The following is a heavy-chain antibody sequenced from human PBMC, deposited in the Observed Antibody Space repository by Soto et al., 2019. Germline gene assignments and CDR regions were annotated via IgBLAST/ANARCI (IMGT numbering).Heavy chain of an antibody. Sequence: QITLKESGPTLVKPTQTLTLTCTFSGFSLSTSGVGVGWIRQPPGKALEWLALIYWDDDKRYSPSLKSRLTIXKXPSKNQVVLTMTNMDPVDTATYYCAHRNPTVDAFDIWGQGTMVTVSS. CDR2: IYWDDDK. D-gene: IGHD4-17*01. J-gene: IGHJ3*02. CDR1: GFSLSTSGVG. V-gene: IGHV2-5*02. CDR3: AHRNPTVDAFDI.